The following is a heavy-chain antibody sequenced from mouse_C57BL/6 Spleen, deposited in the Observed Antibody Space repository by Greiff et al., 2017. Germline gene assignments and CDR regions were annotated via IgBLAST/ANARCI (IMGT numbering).Heavy chain of an antibody. CDR1: GFTFRDYY. CDR2: INYDGSST. D-gene: IGHD2-1*01. CDR3: ARDYYGNGAMDY. J-gene: IGHJ4*01. Sequence: EVQRVESEGGLVQPGSSMKLSCTASGFTFRDYYMAWVRQVPEKGLEWVANINYDGSSTYYLDSLKSRFIISRDNAKNILYLQMSSLKSEDTATYYCARDYYGNGAMDYWGQGTSVTVSS. V-gene: IGHV5-16*01.